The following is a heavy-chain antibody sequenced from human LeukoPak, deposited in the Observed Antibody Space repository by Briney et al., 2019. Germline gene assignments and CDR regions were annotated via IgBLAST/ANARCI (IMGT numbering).Heavy chain of an antibody. D-gene: IGHD3-3*01. CDR3: ATTAGPAGGGHLLEKGLDDNHFYMDV. J-gene: IGHJ6*03. CDR2: IIPIFGSP. Sequence: GASVKVSCKASGYTFTSYGISWVRQAPGQGLEWMGRIIPIFGSPNYAKKFQGRVTITADTSTSRAYMELSSLRSEDTAMYYCATTAGPAGGGHLLEKGLDDNHFYMDVWGKGTTVTVSS. CDR1: GYTFTSYG. V-gene: IGHV1-69*06.